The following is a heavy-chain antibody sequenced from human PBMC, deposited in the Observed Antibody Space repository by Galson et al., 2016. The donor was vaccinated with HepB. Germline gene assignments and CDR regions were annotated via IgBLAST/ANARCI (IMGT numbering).Heavy chain of an antibody. D-gene: IGHD4-23*01. V-gene: IGHV3-33*03. Sequence: SLRLSCAASGFTFSSYGMHWVRQAPGKGLEWVAVIWYDGSNKYYGDSVKGRFTISRDNSKNMLYLRMHSLRTEDTALYYCASDHGGNPGSDYWGQGTLATVSS. CDR2: IWYDGSNK. CDR1: GFTFSSYG. CDR3: ASDHGGNPGSDY. J-gene: IGHJ4*02.